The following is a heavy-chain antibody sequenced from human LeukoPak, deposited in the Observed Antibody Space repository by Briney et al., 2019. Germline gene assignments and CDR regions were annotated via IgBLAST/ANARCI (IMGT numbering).Heavy chain of an antibody. Sequence: PGGSLRLSCAASGFTFSSYSMNWVRQAPGKGLEWVSSISSSSSYIYYADSVKGRFTISRDNAKNSLYLQMNSLRAEDTAVYYCARDLYYYDSSGFVSDYWGQGTLVTVSS. CDR2: ISSSSSYI. J-gene: IGHJ4*02. V-gene: IGHV3-21*01. CDR3: ARDLYYYDSSGFVSDY. D-gene: IGHD3-22*01. CDR1: GFTFSSYS.